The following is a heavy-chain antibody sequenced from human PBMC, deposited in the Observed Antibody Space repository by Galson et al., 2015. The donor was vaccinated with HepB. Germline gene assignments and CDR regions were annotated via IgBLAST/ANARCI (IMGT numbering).Heavy chain of an antibody. J-gene: IGHJ3*02. D-gene: IGHD4-17*01. CDR3: AGYNDYGDPGPGVGAFDI. V-gene: IGHV5-51*01. CDR1: GYSFTSYW. CDR2: IYPGDSDT. Sequence: QSGAEVKKPGESLKISCKGSGYSFTSYWIGWVRQMPGRGLEWMGIIYPGDSDTRYSPSFQGQVTISADKSISTAYLQWSSLKASDTAMYYCAGYNDYGDPGPGVGAFDIWGQGTMVTVSS.